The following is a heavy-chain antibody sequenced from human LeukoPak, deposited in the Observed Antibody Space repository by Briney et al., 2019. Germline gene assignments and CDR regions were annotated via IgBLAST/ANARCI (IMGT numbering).Heavy chain of an antibody. CDR1: GFTFSDYY. Sequence: GGSLRLSCAASGFTFSDYYMSWIRQAPGKGLEWVSYISSSGSTIYYADSVKGRFTISRDNAKNSLYLQMNSLRAEDTAVYYCARPGARYCSSTSCQPWFDPWGQGTLVTVSS. V-gene: IGHV3-11*04. CDR3: ARPGARYCSSTSCQPWFDP. D-gene: IGHD2-2*01. J-gene: IGHJ5*02. CDR2: ISSSGSTI.